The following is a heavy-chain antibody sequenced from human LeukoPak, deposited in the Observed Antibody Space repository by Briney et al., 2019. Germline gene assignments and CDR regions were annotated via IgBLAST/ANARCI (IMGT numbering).Heavy chain of an antibody. D-gene: IGHD3-3*01. J-gene: IGHJ5*02. CDR1: GDSISNYY. V-gene: IGHV4-34*01. CDR3: ARGGRLRFLPNWFDP. CDR2: INHSGST. Sequence: PSETLSLTCTVSGDSISNYYWSWIRQPPGKGLEWIGEINHSGSTNYNPSLKSRVTISVDTSKNQFSLKLSSVTAADTAVYYCARGGRLRFLPNWFDPWGQGTLVTVSS.